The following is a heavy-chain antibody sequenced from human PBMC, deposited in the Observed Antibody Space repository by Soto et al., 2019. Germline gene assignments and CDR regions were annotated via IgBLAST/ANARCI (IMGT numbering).Heavy chain of an antibody. V-gene: IGHV2-5*02. J-gene: IGHJ4*02. CDR3: AHRSYDILTEGLFDY. D-gene: IGHD3-9*01. CDR2: IYWDDDK. CDR1: GFSLSTSGVG. Sequence: SGPTLVNPTQTLTLTCTFSGFSLSTSGVGVGWIRQPPGKALEWLALIYWDDDKRYRPSLKSRLTITKDTSKNQVVLTMTNMDPVDTATYYCAHRSYDILTEGLFDYWGQGTLVTVSS.